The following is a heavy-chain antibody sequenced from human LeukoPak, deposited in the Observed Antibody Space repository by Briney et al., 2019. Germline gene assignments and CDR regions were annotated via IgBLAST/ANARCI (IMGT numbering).Heavy chain of an antibody. D-gene: IGHD3-10*01. CDR3: ARAGNYYSSGSYLGY. J-gene: IGHJ4*02. CDR2: IYYRGSA. CDR1: GGSISTYY. Sequence: SETLSLTCAVSGGSISTYYWSWIRQPPGKGLEWIGYIYYRGSANYNPSLKSRVTISVDTSNNHFSLKLSSVTAADTAVYYCARAGNYYSSGSYLGYWGQGTLVTVSS. V-gene: IGHV4-59*01.